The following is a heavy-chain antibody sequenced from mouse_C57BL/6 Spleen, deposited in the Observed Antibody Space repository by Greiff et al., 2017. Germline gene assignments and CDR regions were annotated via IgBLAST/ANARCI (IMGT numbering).Heavy chain of an antibody. CDR1: GFTFSSYA. Sequence: EVQVVESGGGLVKPGGSLKLSCAASGFTFSSYAMSWVRQTPGKRLEWVATISDGGSYTYYPDNVKGRFTISRDNAKNNLYLQMSHLKSEDTTMYYCARDYYVSSYNYAMDYWGQGTSVTVSS. CDR2: ISDGGSYT. D-gene: IGHD1-1*01. J-gene: IGHJ4*01. CDR3: ARDYYVSSYNYAMDY. V-gene: IGHV5-4*01.